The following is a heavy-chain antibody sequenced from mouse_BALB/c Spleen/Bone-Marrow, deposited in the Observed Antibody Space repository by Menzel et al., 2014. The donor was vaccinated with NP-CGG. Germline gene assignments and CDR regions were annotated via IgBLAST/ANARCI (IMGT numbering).Heavy chain of an antibody. J-gene: IGHJ4*01. CDR3: SRGVHDGSYVSAMDY. CDR2: IYPGGGIT. Sequence: VQLQQSGAEFVKPGASVKMSCRASGYTFTNYWINWVKQRPGQGLEWIGDIYPGGGITNYNEKFKNKATLTLDTSSRTAYMQLSSLTSEDSAVYYCSRGVHDGSYVSAMDYWGQGTSVTVPS. V-gene: IGHV1-55*01. D-gene: IGHD2-3*01. CDR1: GYTFTNYW.